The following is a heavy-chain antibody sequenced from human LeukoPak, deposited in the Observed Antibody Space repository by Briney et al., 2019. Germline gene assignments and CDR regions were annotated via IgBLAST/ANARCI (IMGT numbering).Heavy chain of an antibody. Sequence: PSETLPLTCTVSGGSISSGGYYWSWIRQHPGKGLEWIGYIYYSGSTYYNPSLKSRVTISVDTSKNQFSLKLSSVTAADTAVYYCARAGTYYYDSSGHAGFDIWGQGTMATVSS. CDR2: IYYSGST. J-gene: IGHJ3*02. CDR1: GGSISSGGYY. CDR3: ARAGTYYYDSSGHAGFDI. D-gene: IGHD3-22*01. V-gene: IGHV4-31*03.